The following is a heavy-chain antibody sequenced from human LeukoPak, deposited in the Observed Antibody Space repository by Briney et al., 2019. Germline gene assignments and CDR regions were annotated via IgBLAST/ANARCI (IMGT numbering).Heavy chain of an antibody. CDR2: IYYSGST. D-gene: IGHD3-3*02. J-gene: IGHJ6*03. V-gene: IGHV4-31*03. Sequence: PSETLSLTCTVSGGSISNSDYYWSWIRQHPGKGLEWIGYIYYSGSTYYNPSLKSRVSISVDTSKNQFSLEMRSVTAADTAVYYCARGQHFRSALMFYSYMDVWGKGTTVTVSS. CDR3: ARGQHFRSALMFYSYMDV. CDR1: GGSISNSDYY.